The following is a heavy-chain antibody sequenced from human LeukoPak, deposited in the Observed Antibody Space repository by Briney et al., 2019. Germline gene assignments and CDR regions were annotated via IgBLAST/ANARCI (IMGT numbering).Heavy chain of an antibody. D-gene: IGHD5-12*01. J-gene: IGHJ4*02. CDR1: GGSISSYY. CDR2: IYYSGST. V-gene: IGHV4-59*06. CDR3: ARDAARAGWLRSPDY. Sequence: SETLSLTCTVSGGSISSYYWSWIRQHPGKGLEWIGYIYYSGSTYYNPSLKSRVTISVDTSKNQFSLKLSSVTAADTAVYYCARDAARAGWLRSPDYWGQGTLVTVSS.